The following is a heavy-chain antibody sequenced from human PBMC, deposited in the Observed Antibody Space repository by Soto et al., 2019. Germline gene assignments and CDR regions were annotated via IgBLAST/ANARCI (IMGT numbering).Heavy chain of an antibody. CDR3: ATRSMVRGVTGGNY. CDR1: GFTFRSYS. J-gene: IGHJ4*02. V-gene: IGHV3-48*02. Sequence: EVQLVESGGGLVQPGGSLRLACVASGFTFRSYSMNWVRQAPGKGLEWISYISISTTTVYYADSVKGRFTISRDNAKNSLYLQMNSLRDEDTAVYYCATRSMVRGVTGGNYWGQGTLVTVSS. CDR2: ISISTTTV. D-gene: IGHD3-10*01.